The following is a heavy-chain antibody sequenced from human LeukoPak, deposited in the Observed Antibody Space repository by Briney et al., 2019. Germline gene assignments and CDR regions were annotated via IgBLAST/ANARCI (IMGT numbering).Heavy chain of an antibody. D-gene: IGHD6-19*01. CDR2: INTDGSST. CDR1: GLIFSSYW. V-gene: IGHV3-74*01. CDR3: ARNLPLAEQWPET. J-gene: IGHJ5*02. Sequence: PGGSLRLSCAASGLIFSSYWMHWVRHAPGKGLAWVSRINTDGSSTSYADSVKGRFTISRDNAKNTLYLQMNSLRAEDTAVYYCARNLPLAEQWPETWGQGTLVTVSS.